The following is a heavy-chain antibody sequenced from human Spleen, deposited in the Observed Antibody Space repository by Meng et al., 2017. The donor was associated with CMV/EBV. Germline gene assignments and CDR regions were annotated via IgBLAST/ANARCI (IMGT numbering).Heavy chain of an antibody. CDR1: GFTVSSNY. D-gene: IGHD6-13*01. J-gene: IGHJ4*02. CDR3: ARGYSSSWYVY. V-gene: IGHV3-66*01. CDR2: IYSGGST. Sequence: VQVVVSGGGLVPPGGSLRLSCAASGFTVSSNYMSWVRQAPGKGLEWVSVIYSGGSTYYADSVKGRFTISRDNAKNSLYLQMNSLRAEDTAVYYCARGYSSSWYVYWGQGTLVTVSS.